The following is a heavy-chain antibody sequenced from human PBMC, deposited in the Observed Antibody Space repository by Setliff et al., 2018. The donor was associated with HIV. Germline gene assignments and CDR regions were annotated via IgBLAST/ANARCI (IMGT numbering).Heavy chain of an antibody. Sequence: PGGSLRLSCTASGFTFDDYGMAWVRQAPGKGLEWVSGISWSGGGTGYAASVKGRFTISRDDAKNSLYLQMSSLRVEDTALYFCARSFPYYYESGGVYAMDVWGLGTTVTVSS. D-gene: IGHD3-22*01. V-gene: IGHV3-20*04. J-gene: IGHJ6*02. CDR3: ARSFPYYYESGGVYAMDV. CDR2: ISWSGGGT. CDR1: GFTFDDYG.